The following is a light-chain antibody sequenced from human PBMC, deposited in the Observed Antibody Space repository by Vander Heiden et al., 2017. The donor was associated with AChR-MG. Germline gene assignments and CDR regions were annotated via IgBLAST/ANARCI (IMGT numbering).Light chain of an antibody. CDR1: SSNIGINC. V-gene: IGLV1-47*01. CDR3: AAWDDSMSGHVV. Sequence: QSVLTQPPSASGTPGQRVTTSCSGSSSNIGINCVYLYQQLPPTAPNLLLFGNNQRPSGAPDRFSGSKSVTSASLAISGLRAEDEADYFCAAWDDSMSGHVVFGGGTKLTVL. CDR2: GNN. J-gene: IGLJ2*01.